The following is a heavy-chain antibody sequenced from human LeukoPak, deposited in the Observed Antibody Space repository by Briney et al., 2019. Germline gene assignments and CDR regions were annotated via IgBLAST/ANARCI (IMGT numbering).Heavy chain of an antibody. J-gene: IGHJ2*01. CDR3: ARSPMIVVVNNWYFDL. Sequence: SETLSLTCTVSGGSISSSTYYWGWIRQPPGKGLEWIGSIYYSGNTYYNPSLKRRVTISVDTSKNQISLQLSSVTAADTAVYYCARSPMIVVVNNWYFDLWGRGTLVTVSS. CDR1: GGSISSSTYY. V-gene: IGHV4-39*01. D-gene: IGHD3-22*01. CDR2: IYYSGNT.